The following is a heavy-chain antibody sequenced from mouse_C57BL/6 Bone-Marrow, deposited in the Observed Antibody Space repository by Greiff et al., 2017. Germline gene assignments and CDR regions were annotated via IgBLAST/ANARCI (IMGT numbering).Heavy chain of an antibody. D-gene: IGHD1-1*01. J-gene: IGHJ4*01. V-gene: IGHV1-53*01. CDR1: GYTFTSYR. CDR3: ASLRWGYYAMDY. CDR2: FNPSNGGT. Sequence: QVQLQQPGTELVKPGASVKLSCKASGYTFTSYRMHWVKQRPGQGLEWIGNFNPSNGGTNYNEKFKSKATLTVDKSSSTAYMQLSSLTSEDSAVYYCASLRWGYYAMDYWGQGTSVTVSS.